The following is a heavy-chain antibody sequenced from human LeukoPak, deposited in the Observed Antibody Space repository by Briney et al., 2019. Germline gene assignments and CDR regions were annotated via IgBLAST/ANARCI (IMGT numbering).Heavy chain of an antibody. Sequence: GGSLRRSCAASGFTFSSYGMHWVRQAPGKGLEWAAVIWYDGNNKYYADSVKGRFTMSRDNSKNTLFLQMNSLRAEDTAVYFCAKVPISYSSGLFDYWGQGTLVTVSS. CDR1: GFTFSSYG. D-gene: IGHD6-19*01. CDR3: AKVPISYSSGLFDY. CDR2: IWYDGNNK. V-gene: IGHV3-33*06. J-gene: IGHJ4*02.